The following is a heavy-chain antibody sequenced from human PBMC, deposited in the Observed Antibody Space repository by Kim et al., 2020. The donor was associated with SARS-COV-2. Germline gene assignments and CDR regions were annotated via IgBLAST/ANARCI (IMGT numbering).Heavy chain of an antibody. Sequence: PTYAQGFTGRFVFSLDTSVSAAYLQISSLKAEDTAVYYCARDLRADYFDTWGQGTLVTVSS. V-gene: IGHV7-4-1*02. CDR3: ARDLRADYFDT. D-gene: IGHD3-9*01. CDR2: P. J-gene: IGHJ4*02.